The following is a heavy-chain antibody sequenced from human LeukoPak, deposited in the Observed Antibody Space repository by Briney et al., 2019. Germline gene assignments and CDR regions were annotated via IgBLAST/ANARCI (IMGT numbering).Heavy chain of an antibody. CDR2: ISGSGGST. V-gene: IGHV3-23*01. CDR1: GFTFSSYA. D-gene: IGHD1-7*01. CDR3: ARDLFSAGNYYFDY. Sequence: GGSLRLSCAASGFTFSSYAMSWVRQAPGKGLEWVSAISGSGGSTYYADSVKGRFTISRDNSKNTLYLQMNSLRAEDTAVYYCARDLFSAGNYYFDYWGQGTLVTVSS. J-gene: IGHJ4*02.